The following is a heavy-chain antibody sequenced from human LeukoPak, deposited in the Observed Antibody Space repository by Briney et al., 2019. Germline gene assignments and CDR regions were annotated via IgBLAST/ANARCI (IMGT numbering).Heavy chain of an antibody. CDR1: GFSLSTYS. CDR2: ISSRSSTI. D-gene: IGHD6-19*01. J-gene: IGHJ4*02. Sequence: GGSLRLSCVASGFSLSTYSMNWVRQAPGKGLEWISYISSRSSTIYYADSVKGRFTVSRDNARNSLSLQMNSLRADDTAVYYCARDHIIAVAAFDSWGQGTLVSVSS. CDR3: ARDHIIAVAAFDS. V-gene: IGHV3-48*04.